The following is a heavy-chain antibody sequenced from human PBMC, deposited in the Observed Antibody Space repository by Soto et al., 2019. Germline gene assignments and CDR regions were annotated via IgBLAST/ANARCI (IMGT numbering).Heavy chain of an antibody. J-gene: IGHJ6*04. CDR2: ISSSGSTI. CDR3: ARDLSSWYV. D-gene: IGHD6-13*01. Sequence: IRQAPGKGLEWVSYISSSGSTIYYADSVKGRFTISRDNAKNSLYLQMNSLRAEDTAVYYCARDLSSWYVRGKGTTVTVSS. V-gene: IGHV3-11*01.